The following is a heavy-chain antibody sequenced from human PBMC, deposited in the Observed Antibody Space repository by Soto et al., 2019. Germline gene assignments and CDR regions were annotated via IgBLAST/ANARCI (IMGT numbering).Heavy chain of an antibody. CDR1: GFSLTTGGVG. J-gene: IGHJ4*02. V-gene: IGHV2-5*02. CDR3: AHTPFFGDKLDF. D-gene: IGHD2-21*01. CDR2: IYWDDDK. Sequence: QITLKESGPTLVKPTQTLTLTCTFSGFSLTTGGVGVAWIRQPPGKALEWLAVIYWDDDKRYSPSLKNRLTVTKDTSNNQVVLTMTTLAPVDTATYYCAHTPFFGDKLDFWGQGTLVSVSS.